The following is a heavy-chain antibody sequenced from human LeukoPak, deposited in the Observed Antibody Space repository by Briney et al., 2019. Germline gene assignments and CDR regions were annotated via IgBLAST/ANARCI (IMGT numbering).Heavy chain of an antibody. J-gene: IGHJ4*02. CDR3: ARPSSSSPNQFDY. CDR1: GFTFSSYA. V-gene: IGHV3-64*01. Sequence: PGGSLRLSCAASGFTFSSYAMHWVRQAPGKGLEYVSAISSNGGSTYYANSVKGRFTISRDNSKNTLYLQMGSLRAEDMAVYYCARPSSSSPNQFDYWGQRTLVTVSS. D-gene: IGHD6-6*01. CDR2: ISSNGGST.